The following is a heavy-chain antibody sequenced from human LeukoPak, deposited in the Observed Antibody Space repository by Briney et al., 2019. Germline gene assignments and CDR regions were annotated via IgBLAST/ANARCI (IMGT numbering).Heavy chain of an antibody. CDR1: GFTFSSYS. CDR3: ARDQIVGATIDY. D-gene: IGHD1-26*01. V-gene: IGHV3-21*01. CDR2: ISSSSSYI. Sequence: PGGSLRLSCAASGFTFSSYSMNWVRQAPGKGLKWVSSISSSSSYIYYADSVKGRFTISRDNAKNSLYLQMNSLRAEDTAVYYCARDQIVGATIDYWGQGTLVTVSS. J-gene: IGHJ4*02.